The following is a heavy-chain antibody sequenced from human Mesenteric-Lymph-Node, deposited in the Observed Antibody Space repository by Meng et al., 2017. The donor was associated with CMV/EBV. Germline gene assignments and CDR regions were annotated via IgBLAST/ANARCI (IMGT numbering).Heavy chain of an antibody. Sequence: SVKVSCKASGYTFTSYYMHWVRQAPGQGLEWMGGIIPILGIANYAQKFQGRVTITADKSTSTAYMELSSLRSEDTAVYYCARDYRRFLERGGMDVWGQGTTVTVSS. CDR2: IIPILGIA. V-gene: IGHV1-69*10. D-gene: IGHD3-3*01. J-gene: IGHJ6*02. CDR1: GYTFTSYY. CDR3: ARDYRRFLERGGMDV.